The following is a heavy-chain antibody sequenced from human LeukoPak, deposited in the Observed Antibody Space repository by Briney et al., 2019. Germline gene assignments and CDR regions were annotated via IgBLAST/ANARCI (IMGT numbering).Heavy chain of an antibody. V-gene: IGHV1-24*01. D-gene: IGHD3-22*01. CDR1: GYTLTELS. Sequence: ASVKVSCKVSGYTLTELSMHWVRQAPGKGLEWMGGFDPEDGETIYAQKFQGRVTMTEDTSTDTAYMELSSLRSEDTAVYYCATCPVTYYYDSSGYCNGFHWGQGTLVTVSSDVWGQGTTVTVSS. CDR3: ATCPVTYYYDSSGYCNGFHWGQGTLVTVSSDV. CDR2: FDPEDGET. J-gene: IGHJ6*02.